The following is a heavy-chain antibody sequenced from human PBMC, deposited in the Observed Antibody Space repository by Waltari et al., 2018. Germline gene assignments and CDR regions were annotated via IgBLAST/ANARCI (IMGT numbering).Heavy chain of an antibody. CDR3: AKTPPLRARDVDDATAYYYNYYMDV. CDR2: ISGYNGNT. CDR1: GYRFTSFG. D-gene: IGHD1-26*01. J-gene: IGHJ6*03. V-gene: IGHV1-18*01. Sequence: QVQLVQSGAEVKKPGASVKVSCKASGYRFTSFGISWVRQAPGQGPEWLGWISGYNGNTYFRPSLQGRITLTADTSTSTAYMEMRSLRSGDTATYYCAKTPPLRARDVDDATAYYYNYYMDVWGKGTTVIVSS.